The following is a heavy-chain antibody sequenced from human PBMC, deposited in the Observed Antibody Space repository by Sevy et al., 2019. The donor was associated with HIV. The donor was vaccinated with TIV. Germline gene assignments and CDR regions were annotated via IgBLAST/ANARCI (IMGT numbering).Heavy chain of an antibody. CDR1: GGSISSGGYY. J-gene: IGHJ5*02. Sequence: SETLSLTCTVSGGSISSGGYYWSWIRQHPGKGLEWIGSIYYTGSTYYNPSLKSRVTISVDTSKNLFSLKLSSVTAADTAVYYCARDGGYSYGYWFDPWGQGTLVTVSS. CDR3: ARDGGYSYGYWFDP. D-gene: IGHD5-18*01. CDR2: IYYTGST. V-gene: IGHV4-31*03.